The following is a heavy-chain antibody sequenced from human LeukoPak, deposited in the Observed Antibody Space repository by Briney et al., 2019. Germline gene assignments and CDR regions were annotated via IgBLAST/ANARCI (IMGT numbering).Heavy chain of an antibody. D-gene: IGHD3-10*01. CDR3: APSHSGSGSFYFDY. CDR2: INPNSGGT. Sequence: ASVTVSCKTSGYAFTGYYMHWLRQAPGQGLEWMGWINPNSGGTSYAQKFQGRVTMTRDTSLSTAYIELSRLRSDDTAVYYCAPSHSGSGSFYFDYWGQGTLVTVSP. V-gene: IGHV1-2*02. J-gene: IGHJ4*02. CDR1: GYAFTGYY.